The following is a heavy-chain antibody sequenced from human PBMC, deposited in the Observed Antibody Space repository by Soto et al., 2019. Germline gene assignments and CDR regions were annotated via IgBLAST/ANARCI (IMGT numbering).Heavy chain of an antibody. J-gene: IGHJ3*02. CDR2: IYYSGST. Sequence: PSLTKCLRCTVFDGTIVGLSYCRSMIRQPPGKGLEWIGSIYYSGSTYYNPSLKSRVTISVDTSKNQFSLKLSSVTAADTAVYYCAREDKRQIGSGSHTDAFDIWGQGTMVTVSS. V-gene: IGHV4-39*01. D-gene: IGHD3-10*01. CDR1: DGTIVGLSYC. CDR3: AREDKRQIGSGSHTDAFDI.